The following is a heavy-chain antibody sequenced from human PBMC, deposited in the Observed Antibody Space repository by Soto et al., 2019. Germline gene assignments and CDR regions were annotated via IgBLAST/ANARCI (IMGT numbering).Heavy chain of an antibody. V-gene: IGHV1-2*02. CDR3: ATCTGGSCYYYGMDI. J-gene: IGHJ6*02. D-gene: IGHD2-15*01. CDR2: INPRSGGT. CDR1: GYTFSAYY. Sequence: QVQLEQSGAEVKKPGASVKVFCEGSGYTFSAYYIHWVRQAPGQGLEWMGWINPRSGGTNFAQKFQGRVTMTRDTSISTAYMELTRLMSNDTAVYYCATCTGGSCYYYGMDIWGQGTTVTVSS.